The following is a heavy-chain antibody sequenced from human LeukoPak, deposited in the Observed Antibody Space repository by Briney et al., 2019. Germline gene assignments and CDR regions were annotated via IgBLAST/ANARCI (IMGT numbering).Heavy chain of an antibody. CDR2: IYTSGST. Sequence: SETLSLTCTVSGGSISSYYWSWIRQPPGKGLEWIGYIYTSGSTKYSPSLKSRVAISLDTSKNDFSLRLSSVTAAETAVYYCARDRGYGGIFDYWGRGTLVTVYS. D-gene: IGHD4-23*01. CDR1: GGSISSYY. CDR3: ARDRGYGGIFDY. J-gene: IGHJ4*02. V-gene: IGHV4-59*13.